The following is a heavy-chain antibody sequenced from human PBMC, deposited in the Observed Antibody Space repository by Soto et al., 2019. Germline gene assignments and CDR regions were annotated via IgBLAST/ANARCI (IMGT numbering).Heavy chain of an antibody. Sequence: PGGSLRLSCAASGFTFSSYAMSWVRQAPGKGLEWVSAISGSGGSTYYADSVKGRFTISRDNSKNTLYLQMNSLRAEDTAVYYCANAPVSQDFDWLGYYYYYMDVWGKGTTVTVSS. V-gene: IGHV3-23*01. J-gene: IGHJ6*03. CDR1: GFTFSSYA. D-gene: IGHD3-9*01. CDR3: ANAPVSQDFDWLGYYYYYMDV. CDR2: ISGSGGST.